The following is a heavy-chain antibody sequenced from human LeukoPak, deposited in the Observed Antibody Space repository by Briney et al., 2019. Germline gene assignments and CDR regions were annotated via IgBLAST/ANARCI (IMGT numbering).Heavy chain of an antibody. CDR3: ARSQTRITGTTPYFDY. CDR2: SSSSSSTI. Sequence: GSLRLSCAASGFTFSSYSMNWVRQAPGKGLEWVSYSSSSSSTIYYADSVKGRFTISRDNAKNSLYLQMNSLRDEDTAVYYCARSQTRITGTTPYFDYWGQGTLVTVSS. CDR1: GFTFSSYS. D-gene: IGHD1-7*01. V-gene: IGHV3-48*02. J-gene: IGHJ4*02.